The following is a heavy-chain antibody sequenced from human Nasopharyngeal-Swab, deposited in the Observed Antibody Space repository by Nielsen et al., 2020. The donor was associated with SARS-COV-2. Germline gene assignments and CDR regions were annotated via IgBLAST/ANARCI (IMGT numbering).Heavy chain of an antibody. CDR2: IYSGGST. V-gene: IGHV3-53*05. CDR3: AKDLRLDY. J-gene: IGHJ4*02. D-gene: IGHD6-25*01. Sequence: GESLKISCAASGFTVSSNYMSWVRQAPGKGLEWVSVIYSGGSTYYADSVKGRFTISRDNSKNTLYLQMNSLRAEDTAVYYCAKDLRLDYWGQGTLVTVSS. CDR1: GFTVSSNY.